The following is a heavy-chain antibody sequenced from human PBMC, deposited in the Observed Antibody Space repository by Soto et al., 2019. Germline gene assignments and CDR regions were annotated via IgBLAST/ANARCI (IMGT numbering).Heavy chain of an antibody. Sequence: SETLSLTCTVSGGSISSYYWSWIRQPPGKGLEWIGYIYYSGSTNYNPSLKSRDTISVDTSKNQFSLKLSSVTAADTAVYYCATLPLGGSSSWYVYWGQGTLVTVSS. J-gene: IGHJ4*02. D-gene: IGHD6-13*01. CDR1: GGSISSYY. CDR3: ATLPLGGSSSWYVY. V-gene: IGHV4-59*01. CDR2: IYYSGST.